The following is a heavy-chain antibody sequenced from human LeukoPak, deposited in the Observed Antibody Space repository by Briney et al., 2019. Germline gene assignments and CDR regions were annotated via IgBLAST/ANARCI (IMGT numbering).Heavy chain of an antibody. V-gene: IGHV3-23*01. CDR1: GFTFSSYA. D-gene: IGHD3-10*01. CDR2: ISGSGGTT. Sequence: GGSLRLSCAASGFTFSSYAMSWVRQAPGKGLEWVSAISGSGGTTYNADSVKGRFTISRDNSKNTLYLQMNSLRAEDTAVYYCAKDIGYYGSGSYPYCFDYWGQGTLVTVSS. CDR3: AKDIGYYGSGSYPYCFDY. J-gene: IGHJ4*02.